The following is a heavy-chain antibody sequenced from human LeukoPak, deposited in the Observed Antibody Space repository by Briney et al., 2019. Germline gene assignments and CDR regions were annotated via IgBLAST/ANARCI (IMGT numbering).Heavy chain of an antibody. Sequence: GGSLRLSCTASGFSFSGHWMHWARQLPGKGLVWVSRISPTGGTTSYADSVKGRFTVSRDNAKNTLYLQVNNLRAEDTAVYYCARGPNSNWSGLDFWGQGTLLTVSS. CDR2: ISPTGGTT. D-gene: IGHD6-6*01. V-gene: IGHV3-74*01. CDR3: ARGPNSNWSGLDF. CDR1: GFSFSGHW. J-gene: IGHJ4*02.